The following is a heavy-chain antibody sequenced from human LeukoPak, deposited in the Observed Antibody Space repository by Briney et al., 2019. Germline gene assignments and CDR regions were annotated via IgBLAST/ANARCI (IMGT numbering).Heavy chain of an antibody. CDR3: ARERYYDSSGYYYFDY. V-gene: IGHV3-53*01. CDR1: GGSFSGYY. D-gene: IGHD3-22*01. Sequence: ETLSPTCAVYGGSFSGYYWSWVRQAPGKGLEWVSVIYSGGSTYYADSVKGRFTISRDNSKNTLYLQMNSLRAEDTAVYYCARERYYDSSGYYYFDYWGQGTLVTVSS. CDR2: IYSGGST. J-gene: IGHJ4*02.